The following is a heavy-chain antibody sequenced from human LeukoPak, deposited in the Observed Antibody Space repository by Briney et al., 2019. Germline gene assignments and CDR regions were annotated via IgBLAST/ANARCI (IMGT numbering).Heavy chain of an antibody. J-gene: IGHJ4*02. CDR1: GGSISSSSYY. CDR3: ARPHRRTLYSSSWSFDY. V-gene: IGHV4-39*01. D-gene: IGHD6-13*01. Sequence: SETLSLTCTVSGGSISSSSYYWSWIRQPPGKGLEWIGSIYYSGSTYYNPSLKSRVTISVDTSKNQFSLKLSSVTAADTAVYYCARPHRRTLYSSSWSFDYWGQGTLVTVSS. CDR2: IYYSGST.